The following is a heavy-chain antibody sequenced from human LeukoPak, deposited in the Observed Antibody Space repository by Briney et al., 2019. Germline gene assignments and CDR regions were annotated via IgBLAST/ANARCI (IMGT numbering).Heavy chain of an antibody. J-gene: IGHJ5*02. CDR1: GGSFSGYY. CDR2: INHSGST. CDR3: ARLLPSIAADP. Sequence: SETLSLTCAVYGGSFSGYYWSWIRQPPGKGLEWIGEINHSGSTNYNPSLKSRVTISGDTSKNQFSLKLSSVTAADTAVYYCARLLPSIAADPWGQGTLVTVSS. V-gene: IGHV4-34*01. D-gene: IGHD6-6*01.